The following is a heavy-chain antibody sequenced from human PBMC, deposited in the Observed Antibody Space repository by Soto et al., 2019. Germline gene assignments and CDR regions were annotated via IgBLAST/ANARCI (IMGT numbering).Heavy chain of an antibody. J-gene: IGHJ1*01. CDR3: AKDPSTGYADH. CDR2: ISLGGGNT. Sequence: PGGSLRLSCAASAFMFSSYAMSWVRQAPGKGLEWVSTISLGGGNTHYADSVKGRFTISRDNAKNTLYLQMNSLRGEDTAVDYCAKDPSTGYADHWGQGTLVTVS. CDR1: AFMFSSYA. V-gene: IGHV3-23*01. D-gene: IGHD3-9*01.